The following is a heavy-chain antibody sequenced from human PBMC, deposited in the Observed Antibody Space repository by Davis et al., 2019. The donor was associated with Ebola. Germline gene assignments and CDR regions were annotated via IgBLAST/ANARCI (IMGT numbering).Heavy chain of an antibody. Sequence: GESLKISCAASGFTFSFYAMTWVRQAPGKGLEWVSGISVRGDGTSYSDSVKGRFTISRDNSKNTLYLQMNSLRAEDTAVYYCAKAQECSSTTCYAFEIWGQGTVVTVSS. CDR2: ISVRGDGT. J-gene: IGHJ3*02. V-gene: IGHV3-23*01. D-gene: IGHD2-2*01. CDR1: GFTFSFYA. CDR3: AKAQECSSTTCYAFEI.